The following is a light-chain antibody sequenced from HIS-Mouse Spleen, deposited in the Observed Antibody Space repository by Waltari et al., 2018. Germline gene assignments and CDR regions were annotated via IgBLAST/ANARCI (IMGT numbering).Light chain of an antibody. Sequence: QSALTQPRSVSGSPGQSFTISCPGNTNYVGGFNYVSWYQQHPGKAPKLMIYDVSKRPSGVPDRFSGSKSGNTASLTISGLQAEDEADYYCCSYAGSYSYVFGTGTKVTVL. V-gene: IGLV2-11*01. CDR2: DVS. CDR1: TNYVGGFNY. CDR3: CSYAGSYSYV. J-gene: IGLJ1*01.